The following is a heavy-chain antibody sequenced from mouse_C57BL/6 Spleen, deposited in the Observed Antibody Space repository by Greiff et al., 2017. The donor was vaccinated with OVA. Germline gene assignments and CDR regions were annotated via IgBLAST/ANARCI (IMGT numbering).Heavy chain of an antibody. CDR3: ARCDYDEYYFDY. J-gene: IGHJ2*01. CDR1: GYTFTSYW. V-gene: IGHV1-61*01. CDR2: IYPSDSET. D-gene: IGHD2-4*01. Sequence: QVQLQQPGAELVRPGSSVKLSCKASGYTFTSYWMDWVKQRPGQGLEWIGNIYPSDSETHYNQKFKDKATLTVDKSSSTAYMQLSSLTSEDSAVYCCARCDYDEYYFDYWGQGTTLTVSS.